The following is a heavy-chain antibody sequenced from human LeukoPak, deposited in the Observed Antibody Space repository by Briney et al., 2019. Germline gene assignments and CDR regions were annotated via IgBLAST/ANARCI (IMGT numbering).Heavy chain of an antibody. D-gene: IGHD5-24*01. V-gene: IGHV4-34*01. CDR3: ARGPADYNKLKPGDRDGYNYKSKRTPFDY. J-gene: IGHJ4*02. CDR1: GGSSSSYY. CDR2: INRSGTN. Sequence: SETLSLTCTVSGGSSSSYYWSWIPQPPGKGLEWIGEINRSGTNNYNPFLKSRVTISVDTSKDQFSLKLSSVTAADTAVYYCARGPADYNKLKPGDRDGYNYKSKRTPFDYWGQGTLVTVSS.